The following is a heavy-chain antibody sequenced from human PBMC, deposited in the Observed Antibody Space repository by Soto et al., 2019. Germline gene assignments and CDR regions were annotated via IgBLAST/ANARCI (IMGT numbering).Heavy chain of an antibody. D-gene: IGHD2-15*01. Sequence: PGGSLRLSCAASGFTFSNAWINWVRQAPGKGLEWVGCVKSKTHGGTTEYAESVKGRFTISRDDSKSIAYLQMNSLKTEDTAVYYCTRDSGMVAAIYYYGMDVWGQGTTVTVSS. J-gene: IGHJ6*02. CDR3: TRDSGMVAAIYYYGMDV. V-gene: IGHV3-15*07. CDR2: VKSKTHGGTT. CDR1: GFTFSNAW.